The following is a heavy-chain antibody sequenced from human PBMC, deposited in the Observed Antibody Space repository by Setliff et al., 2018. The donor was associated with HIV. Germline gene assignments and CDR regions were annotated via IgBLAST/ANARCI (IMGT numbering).Heavy chain of an antibody. V-gene: IGHV1-69*06. CDR3: AIGSSSWYLQTDAFDI. CDR2: IIPIFNTA. CDR1: GYTFTSYY. J-gene: IGHJ3*02. D-gene: IGHD6-13*01. Sequence: ASVKVSCKASGYTFTSYYMHWVRQAPGQGLEWMGGIIPIFNTANYAQKFQGRVTMTADKSTSTVYMELRSLRSEDTAVYYCAIGSSSWYLQTDAFDIWGQGTMVTVSS.